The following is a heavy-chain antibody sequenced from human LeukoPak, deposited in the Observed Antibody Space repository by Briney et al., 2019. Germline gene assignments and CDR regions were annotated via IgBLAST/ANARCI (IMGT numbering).Heavy chain of an antibody. CDR1: GGSVSSGSYY. J-gene: IGHJ5*02. CDR3: ARDVTYYDFWSGYPNWFDP. V-gene: IGHV4-61*01. D-gene: IGHD3-3*01. CDR2: IYYSGST. Sequence: SETLSLTCTVSGGSVSSGSYYWSWIRQPPGKGLEWIGDIYYSGSTNYNPSLKSRVTISVDTSKNQFSLKLSSVTAADTAVYYCARDVTYYDFWSGYPNWFDPWGQGTLVTVSS.